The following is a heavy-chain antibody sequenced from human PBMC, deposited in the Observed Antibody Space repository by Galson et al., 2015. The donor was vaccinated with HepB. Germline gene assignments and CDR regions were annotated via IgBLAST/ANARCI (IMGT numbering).Heavy chain of an antibody. D-gene: IGHD2-2*01. CDR3: ARGRSSSRAIVY. CDR1: GVTFSSYA. V-gene: IGHV1-69*04. J-gene: IGHJ4*02. CDR2: IIAILGIA. Sequence: SVKVSCKASGVTFSSYAISWVRQAPGQGLEWMGTIIAILGIANYAQKFQGRVTITADKSTNTAYMEMSSLRSEDTAVFYCARGRSSSRAIVYWGQGPLVPAS.